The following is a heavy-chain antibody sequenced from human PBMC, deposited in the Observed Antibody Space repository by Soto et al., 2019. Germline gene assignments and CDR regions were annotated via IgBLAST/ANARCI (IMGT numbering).Heavy chain of an antibody. J-gene: IGHJ3*02. D-gene: IGHD3-22*01. CDR1: GFTFSSYA. Sequence: GGSLRLSCAASGFTFSSYAMHWVRQAPGKGLEWVAVISYDGSNKYYADSVKGRFTISRDNYKNTLYLQMNSLRAEDTAVYYCARAKGYYDSSGRKAFDILRQVTMVTVSS. V-gene: IGHV3-30-3*01. CDR3: ARAKGYYDSSGRKAFDI. CDR2: ISYDGSNK.